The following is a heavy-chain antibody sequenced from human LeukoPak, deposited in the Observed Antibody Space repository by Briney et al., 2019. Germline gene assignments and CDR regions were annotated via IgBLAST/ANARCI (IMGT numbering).Heavy chain of an antibody. J-gene: IGHJ4*02. D-gene: IGHD4-23*01. CDR1: GFTVSSNY. Sequence: GGSLRLSCAASGFTVSSNYMSWVRQAPGKGLEWVSVIHGNGNTYYADSVKGRFTISRDNSKNTLYLQMNSLRTEDTAIYYCARGAHKRDDYGGFFDYWGQGTLVTVSS. CDR2: IHGNGNT. V-gene: IGHV3-66*01. CDR3: ARGAHKRDDYGGFFDY.